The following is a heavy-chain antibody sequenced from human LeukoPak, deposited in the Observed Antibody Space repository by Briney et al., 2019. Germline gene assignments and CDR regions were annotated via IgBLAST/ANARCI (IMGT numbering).Heavy chain of an antibody. D-gene: IGHD5-12*01. J-gene: IGHJ4*02. V-gene: IGHV3-7*04. CDR1: GFNFSSYW. CDR3: ARGRGYSAYDPGWDYIDY. Sequence: GGSLRLSCVASGFNFSSYWMSWVRQAPGKGLEWVANIKQDGSEKYYVDSVKGRFTISRDNAKDPVYLQMSSLRAEDTAVYYCARGRGYSAYDPGWDYIDYWGQGTLVTFSS. CDR2: IKQDGSEK.